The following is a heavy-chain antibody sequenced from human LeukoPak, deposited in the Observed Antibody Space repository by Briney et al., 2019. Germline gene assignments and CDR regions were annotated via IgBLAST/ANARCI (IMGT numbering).Heavy chain of an antibody. D-gene: IGHD6-19*01. CDR1: GFTISDYS. CDR2: ISSHSSYM. V-gene: IGHV3-21*01. Sequence: PGGSLRLSCAVSGFTISDYSMNWVRQAPGKGLVWVSSISSHSSYMYYADSVKGRFTISRDNAKSSLYLQMNSLRAEDTAVYYCARGYSSGWYDVGYWGQGTLVTVSS. J-gene: IGHJ4*02. CDR3: ARGYSSGWYDVGY.